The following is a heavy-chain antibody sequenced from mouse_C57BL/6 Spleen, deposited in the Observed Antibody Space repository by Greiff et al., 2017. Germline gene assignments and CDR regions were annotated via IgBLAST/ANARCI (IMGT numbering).Heavy chain of an antibody. Sequence: VQLQQSGAELVKPGASVKLSCKASGYTFTEYTIHWVKQRSGQGLEWIGWFYPGSGSIKYNAKFKDKATLTADKSSSTVYMERSRLTSEDSAVYFCARHEEGLGTTFPSAWFAYWGQGTLVTVSA. CDR2: FYPGSGSI. CDR3: ARHEEGLGTTFPSAWFAY. D-gene: IGHD1-1*01. CDR1: GYTFTEYT. V-gene: IGHV1-62-2*01. J-gene: IGHJ3*01.